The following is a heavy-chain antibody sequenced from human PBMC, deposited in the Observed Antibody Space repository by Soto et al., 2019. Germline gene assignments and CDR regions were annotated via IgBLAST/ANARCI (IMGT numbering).Heavy chain of an antibody. CDR3: ASRPPAGSGWPTFDY. V-gene: IGHV4-39*01. Sequence: SETLSLTCTVSGGSINSSSYFWDWIRQPPGKGLEWIGSIFYSGSTYYNPSLESRVTISVDTSKNQFSLELTSVTAADTAVYYCASRPPAGSGWPTFDYWGQATLVTVSS. CDR2: IFYSGST. CDR1: GGSINSSSYF. J-gene: IGHJ4*02. D-gene: IGHD6-19*01.